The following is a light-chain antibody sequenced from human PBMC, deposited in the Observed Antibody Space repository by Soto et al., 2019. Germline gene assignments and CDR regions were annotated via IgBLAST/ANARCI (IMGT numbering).Light chain of an antibody. J-gene: IGKJ5*01. CDR3: QQAYSFPIT. Sequence: IQVTPAPSSVSASVGDRGTITCRAIQDIAGYLAWYQHKPGRTPELLIHGASRLQSGVPARFSGSGSGTDFTLSINSLQPEDFATYYCQQAYSFPITFGQGTRLEIK. V-gene: IGKV1D-12*01. CDR2: GAS. CDR1: QDIAGY.